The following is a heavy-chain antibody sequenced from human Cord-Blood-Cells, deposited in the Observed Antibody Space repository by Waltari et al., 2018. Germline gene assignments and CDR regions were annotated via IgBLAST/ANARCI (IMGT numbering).Heavy chain of an antibody. D-gene: IGHD1-26*01. CDR3: ARSPLGARGYFQH. CDR2: IYYSGST. J-gene: IGHJ1*01. Sequence: QVQLQESGPGLVKPSQTLSLTRTFSGRLTSSGRYYRSWTRQHPGKGLDSSGYIYYSGSTYYNPSLKSRVTISVDTSKNQFSLKLSSVTAADTAVYYCARSPLGARGYFQHWGQGTLVTVSS. CDR1: GRLTSSGRYY. V-gene: IGHV4-31*03.